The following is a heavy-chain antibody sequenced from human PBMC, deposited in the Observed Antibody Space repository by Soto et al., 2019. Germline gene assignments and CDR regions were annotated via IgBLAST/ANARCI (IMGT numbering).Heavy chain of an antibody. V-gene: IGHV4-59*08. CDR1: SDSISSYY. Sequence: QVQLQESGPGLVRPSETLSLTCTVSSDSISSYYWIWIRQSPGKGLEWIGYTDYSGNTNYNPSLKSRITRSGDTSKSQVSLRLSSVTAADTAAYYCAWAVGHPLDSLDYWGQGTLVTVSS. CDR3: AWAVGHPLDSLDY. D-gene: IGHD6-19*01. CDR2: TDYSGNT. J-gene: IGHJ4*02.